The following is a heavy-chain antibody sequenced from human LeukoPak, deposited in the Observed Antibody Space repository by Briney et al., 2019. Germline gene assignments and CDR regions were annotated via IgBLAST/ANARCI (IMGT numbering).Heavy chain of an antibody. CDR1: EFTFSTFW. D-gene: IGHD2-21*01. J-gene: IGHJ3*02. Sequence: GGSLRLSCAASEFTFSTFWMCWVRQAPGKGLEWVANIKADGSVKHYVDSVEGRFSISRDNARSSLYLQMNSLRAENTAVYYCVRDSDYQRNSGGLYAHYDALDIWGHGTMVTVSS. V-gene: IGHV3-7*01. CDR3: VRDSDYQRNSGGLYAHYDALDI. CDR2: IKADGSVK.